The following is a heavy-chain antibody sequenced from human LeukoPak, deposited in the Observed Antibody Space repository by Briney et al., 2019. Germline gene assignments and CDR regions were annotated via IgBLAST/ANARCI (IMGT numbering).Heavy chain of an antibody. V-gene: IGHV3-33*01. Sequence: PGRSLRLSCAAAGFTFSYCGIRWVRQTPNKGLRWVTVIWNDGSNKYYADSVKGRFTISRDNSKNTLSLQMNSLRAEDTAVYYCARDAYCSGGSYYHFDCWGQGTLVTVSS. CDR3: ARDAYCSGGSYYHFDC. D-gene: IGHD2-15*01. CDR1: GFTFSYCG. CDR2: IWNDGSNK. J-gene: IGHJ4*02.